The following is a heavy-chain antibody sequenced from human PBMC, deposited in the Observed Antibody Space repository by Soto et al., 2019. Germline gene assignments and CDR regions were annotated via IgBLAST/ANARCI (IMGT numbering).Heavy chain of an antibody. CDR3: ARGYYCGSGRRGVLDYYYYGMDV. CDR1: GFTFSSYA. Sequence: QVQLVESGGGVVQPGRSLRLSCAASGFTFSSYAMHWVRQAPGKGLEWVAVISYDGSNKYYADSVKGRFTISRDNSKNTLYLQMNSLRAEDTAVYYCARGYYCGSGRRGVLDYYYYGMDVWGQGTTVTVSS. CDR2: ISYDGSNK. J-gene: IGHJ6*02. D-gene: IGHD3-10*01. V-gene: IGHV3-30-3*01.